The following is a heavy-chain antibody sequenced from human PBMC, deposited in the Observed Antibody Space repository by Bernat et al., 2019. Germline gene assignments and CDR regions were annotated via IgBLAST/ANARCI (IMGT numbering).Heavy chain of an antibody. CDR2: INPNSGGT. CDR3: ARSGDYLPRTNWFDP. D-gene: IGHD2-21*02. Sequence: QVQLVQSGAEVKKPGASVKVSCKASGYTFTGYYMHWVRQAPGQGLEWMGWINPNSGGTNYAQKFQGWVTMTRETSISTAYMELGRLRSDDTAVYYCARSGDYLPRTNWFDPWGQGTLVTVSS. V-gene: IGHV1-2*04. CDR1: GYTFTGYY. J-gene: IGHJ5*02.